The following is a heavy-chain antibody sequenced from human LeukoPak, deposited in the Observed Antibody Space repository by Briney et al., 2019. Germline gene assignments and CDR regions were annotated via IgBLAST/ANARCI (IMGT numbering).Heavy chain of an antibody. J-gene: IGHJ4*02. CDR3: AKREGSGWPSSY. D-gene: IGHD6-19*01. CDR1: GFTFSSYD. Sequence: GGSLRLSCVASGFTFSSYDMSWVRQAPGKGLEWVSGISGSGGSTDYADSVKGRFTISRDNSKNTLYLQMNSLRAEDTAVYYCAKREGSGWPSSYWGQGTLVTVSS. V-gene: IGHV3-23*01. CDR2: ISGSGGST.